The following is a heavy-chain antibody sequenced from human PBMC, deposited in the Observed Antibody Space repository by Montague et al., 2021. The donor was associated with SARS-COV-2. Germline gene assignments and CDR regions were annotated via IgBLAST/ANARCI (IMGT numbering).Heavy chain of an antibody. Sequence: SETLSLTCTVSGGSISSYYWSWIRQPPGKGLEWIGYIYYSGSTNYNPSLRSRVTTSVDTSKNQFSLKLSSVAAADTAVYYCARDLGYDSSGPDAFDIWGQGTMVTVSS. V-gene: IGHV4-59*01. CDR3: ARDLGYDSSGPDAFDI. CDR1: GGSISSYY. J-gene: IGHJ3*02. CDR2: IYYSGST. D-gene: IGHD3-22*01.